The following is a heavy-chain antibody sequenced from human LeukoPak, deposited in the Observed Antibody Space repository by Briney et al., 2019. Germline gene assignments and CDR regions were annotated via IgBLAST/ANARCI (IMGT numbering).Heavy chain of an antibody. V-gene: IGHV3-30*18. D-gene: IGHD2-15*01. Sequence: GGSLRLSCAASGFTFSSYGMSWVRQAPGKGLEWVAVISYDGSNKYYADSVKGRFTISRDNSKNTLYLQMNSLRAEDTAVYYCAKDRISEETYNWFDPWGQGTLVTVSS. CDR3: AKDRISEETYNWFDP. CDR1: GFTFSSYG. J-gene: IGHJ5*02. CDR2: ISYDGSNK.